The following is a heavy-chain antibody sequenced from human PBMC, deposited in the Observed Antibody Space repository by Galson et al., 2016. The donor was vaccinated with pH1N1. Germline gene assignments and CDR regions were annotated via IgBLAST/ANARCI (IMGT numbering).Heavy chain of an antibody. D-gene: IGHD4-17*01. CDR2: VNPGGSTI. Sequence: QSGAEVKKPGESLKISCKASGYSFTRYWIAWVRQVPGKGLEWVGVVNPGGSTIRYSPPFQGQVTISSNQSINTAYRQWSSLKASDTATYYCARQYDFGDYRGDAFDIWGQGTMVIVSS. CDR3: ARQYDFGDYRGDAFDI. J-gene: IGHJ3*02. CDR1: GYSFTRYW. V-gene: IGHV5-51*03.